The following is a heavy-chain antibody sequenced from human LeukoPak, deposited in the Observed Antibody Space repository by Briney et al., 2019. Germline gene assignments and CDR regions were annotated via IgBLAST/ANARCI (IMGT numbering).Heavy chain of an antibody. Sequence: PGGSLRLSCAASGFAFDDYGMSWVRQAPGKGLEWVSGINWNGGSTGYADSVKGRFTISRDNAKNSLYLQMNSLRAEDTAVYYCATYSGAHHKTFDYWGQGTLVTVSS. CDR2: INWNGGST. CDR1: GFAFDDYG. V-gene: IGHV3-20*04. D-gene: IGHD1-26*01. J-gene: IGHJ4*02. CDR3: ATYSGAHHKTFDY.